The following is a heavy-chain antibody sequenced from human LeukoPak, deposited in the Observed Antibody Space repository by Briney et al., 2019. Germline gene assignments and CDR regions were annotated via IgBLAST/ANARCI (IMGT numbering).Heavy chain of an antibody. CDR2: ISSSGSTI. D-gene: IGHD3-22*01. CDR3: ARCRDYYDSSGYYTHREAFDI. J-gene: IGHJ3*02. V-gene: IGHV3-11*04. Sequence: GGSLRLSCAASGFTFSDYYMSWIRQAPGKGLEWVSYISSSGSTIYYADSVKGRFTISRDNAKNSLYLQMNSLRAEDTAVYYCARCRDYYDSSGYYTHREAFDIWGQGTMVTVSS. CDR1: GFTFSDYY.